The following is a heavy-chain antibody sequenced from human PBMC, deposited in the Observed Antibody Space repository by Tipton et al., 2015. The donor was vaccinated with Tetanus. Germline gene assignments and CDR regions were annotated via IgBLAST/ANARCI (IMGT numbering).Heavy chain of an antibody. D-gene: IGHD1-26*01. J-gene: IGHJ4*02. V-gene: IGHV3-23*01. Sequence: SLRLSCAASGFMFPTYALSWVRQAPGKGLEWVSTISGSGTSTFYADSVKGRFTISRDHSKNTLHLQMNSLKAEDTAVYFCAKDRIEWELQSSTLYFDFWGQGTLVTVSS. CDR2: ISGSGTST. CDR1: GFMFPTYA. CDR3: AKDRIEWELQSSTLYFDF.